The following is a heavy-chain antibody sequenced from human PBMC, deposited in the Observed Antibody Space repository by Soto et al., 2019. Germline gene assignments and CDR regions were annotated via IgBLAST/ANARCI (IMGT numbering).Heavy chain of an antibody. V-gene: IGHV4-31*03. Sequence: PSETLSLTCTVSGGSISSGGYYWSWIRQHPGKGLEWIGYIYYSGSTYYNPSLKSRVTISVDTSKNQFSLKLSSVTAADTAVYYCARNPLLPDLIAAAGTDDNWFDPWGEGTLVTVSS. J-gene: IGHJ5*02. CDR1: GGSISSGGYY. CDR3: ARNPLLPDLIAAAGTDDNWFDP. D-gene: IGHD6-13*01. CDR2: IYYSGST.